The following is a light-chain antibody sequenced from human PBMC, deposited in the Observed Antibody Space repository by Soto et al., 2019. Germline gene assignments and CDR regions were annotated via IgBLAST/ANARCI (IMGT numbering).Light chain of an antibody. CDR1: QSINSW. CDR3: QEYDDYLFT. J-gene: IGKJ2*01. V-gene: IGKV1-5*03. CDR2: KAS. Sequence: DIPMTQSPSTLSASVGDRVTITCRASQSINSWLAWYQQKPGKAPKLLIYKASILESGVPSRFSGSGSGTEFTLTISSLQPDDFATYCCQEYDDYLFTFGQGTNLEIK.